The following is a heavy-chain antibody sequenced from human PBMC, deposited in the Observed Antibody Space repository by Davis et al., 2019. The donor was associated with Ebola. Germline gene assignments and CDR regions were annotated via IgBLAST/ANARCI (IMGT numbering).Heavy chain of an antibody. J-gene: IGHJ4*02. CDR1: GFTFSSYS. D-gene: IGHD2-15*01. CDR2: ISSSSSYI. CDR3: GTKVKGDSCSGGSCYYGF. Sequence: GESLKISCAASGFTFSSYSMNWVRQAPGKGLEWVSSISSSSSYIFYADSVKGRFTISRDNAKNSLYLQMNSLRGEDTAVYYCGTKVKGDSCSGGSCYYGFWGQGTLATVSS. V-gene: IGHV3-21*01.